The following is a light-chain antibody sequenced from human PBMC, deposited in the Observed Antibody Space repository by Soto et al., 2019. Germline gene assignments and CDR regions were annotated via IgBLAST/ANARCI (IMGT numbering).Light chain of an antibody. CDR2: RIF. CDR1: QSVSGY. V-gene: IGKV3-15*01. Sequence: ILMTQSPGTVSVFPWETVTLSCRASQSVSGYLDWFHQKPGQAPRLVLLRIFTRAIGVPARFSGSGSETEFTLTISGLQSEDSGVYYCLQHYSWPWTFGQGTKVDIK. J-gene: IGKJ1*01. CDR3: LQHYSWPWT.